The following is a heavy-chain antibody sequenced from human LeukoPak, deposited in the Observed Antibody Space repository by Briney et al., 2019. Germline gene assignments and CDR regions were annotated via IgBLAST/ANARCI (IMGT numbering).Heavy chain of an antibody. D-gene: IGHD2/OR15-2a*01. Sequence: SETLSLTCNVSGVSVSTAHWNWIRQRPGKGLEWIGCLSYTGKTDYNPSLKSRVSISPGSSNNHFSLKLPSVTAADTAVYYRSEGYFAPFDHWGQGLLVPVSS. CDR1: GVSVSTAH. CDR3: SEGYFAPFDH. V-gene: IGHV4-59*02. CDR2: LSYTGKT. J-gene: IGHJ4*02.